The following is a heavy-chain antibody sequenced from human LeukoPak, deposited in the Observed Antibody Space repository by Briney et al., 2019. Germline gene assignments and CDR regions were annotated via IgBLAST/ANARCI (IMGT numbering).Heavy chain of an antibody. CDR1: GFTFSSYA. CDR2: ISGSGGST. Sequence: GGSLRLSCAASGFTFSSYAVSWVRQAPGKGLEWVSSISGSGGSTYSADSVKGRFTISRDNSKNTLYLQMNSLRAEDTALYYCEKDRSCTNDICHGDFDYWGQGTLVTVSS. J-gene: IGHJ4*02. CDR3: EKDRSCTNDICHGDFDY. D-gene: IGHD2-8*01. V-gene: IGHV3-23*01.